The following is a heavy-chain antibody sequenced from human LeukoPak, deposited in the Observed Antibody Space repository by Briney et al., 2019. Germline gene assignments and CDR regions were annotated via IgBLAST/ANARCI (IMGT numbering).Heavy chain of an antibody. CDR2: IYYSGNT. D-gene: IGHD2-15*01. Sequence: SETLSLTCSVSGGSISSSSHFWGWIRQPPGKGLEWIGSIYYSGNTYYNPSLESRVTMSVDTSKNYFPLKVTSVTAADTAMYYCARHENIVVVASATAFDYWGRGTLVTVSS. J-gene: IGHJ4*02. V-gene: IGHV4-39*01. CDR3: ARHENIVVVASATAFDY. CDR1: GGSISSSSHF.